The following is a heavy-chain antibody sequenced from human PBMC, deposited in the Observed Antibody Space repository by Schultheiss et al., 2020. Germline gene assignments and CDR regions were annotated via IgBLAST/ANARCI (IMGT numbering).Heavy chain of an antibody. V-gene: IGHV4-34*10. CDR2: ISHSGTT. CDR1: GGSFSGYY. CDR3: AGSGNAVRNAFDI. D-gene: IGHD4-23*01. J-gene: IGHJ3*02. Sequence: SETLSLTCAVYGGSFSGYYWTWIRHRPGTGLEWLGHISHSGTTSYSPSLESRITISLHTSDNYFYMRLGSVTAADTAVYYCAGSGNAVRNAFDIWGQGTMVTVSS.